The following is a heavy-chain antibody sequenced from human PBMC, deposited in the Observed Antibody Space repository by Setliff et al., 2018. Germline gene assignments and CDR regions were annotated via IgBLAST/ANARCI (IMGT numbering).Heavy chain of an antibody. CDR3: ARRPPNGFGEFGNAFDI. V-gene: IGHV4-34*01. Sequence: SETLSLTCAVYGGSFSGYYWSWIRQPPGKGLEWIGEINHSGSTNYNPSLKSRVTISVGTSKNQFSLKLTSVTAADTAVYYCARRPPNGFGEFGNAFDIWGQGTMVTVSS. CDR2: INHSGST. CDR1: GGSFSGYY. D-gene: IGHD3-10*01. J-gene: IGHJ3*02.